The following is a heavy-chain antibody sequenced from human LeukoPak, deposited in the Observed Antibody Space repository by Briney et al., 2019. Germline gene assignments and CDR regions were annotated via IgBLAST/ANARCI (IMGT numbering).Heavy chain of an antibody. Sequence: PGGSLRLSCVASGFTFSSYWMTWVRQAPGKGLEWLANIKEDGSIQYYLDSVRGRLTISRDNAKTSVYLQLNSLRADDTAVYYCAREVWTGVAVSDYWGQGTLVTVSS. V-gene: IGHV3-7*01. D-gene: IGHD6-19*01. CDR1: GFTFSSYW. CDR3: AREVWTGVAVSDY. CDR2: IKEDGSIQ. J-gene: IGHJ4*02.